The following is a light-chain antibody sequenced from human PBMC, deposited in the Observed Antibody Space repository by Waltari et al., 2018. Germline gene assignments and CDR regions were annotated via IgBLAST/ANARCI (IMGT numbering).Light chain of an antibody. CDR3: SSYTSSSTGV. CDR1: SSDVGGYNY. CDR2: DVS. Sequence: QSAPTQPASVSGSPGQSITISCTGTSSDVGGYNYVPWYQQHPGKAPKLMIYDVSKRPSGVSNRFSGSKSGNTASLTISGLQAEDEADYYCSSYTSSSTGVFGTGTKVTVL. V-gene: IGLV2-14*01. J-gene: IGLJ1*01.